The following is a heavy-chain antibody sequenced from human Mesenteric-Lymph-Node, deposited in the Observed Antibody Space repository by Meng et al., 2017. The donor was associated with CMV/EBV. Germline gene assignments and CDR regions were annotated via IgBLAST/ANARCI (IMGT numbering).Heavy chain of an antibody. J-gene: IGHJ5*02. D-gene: IGHD4-11*01. Sequence: GSLRLSCTVSGGSISDYYWTWIRQSPGKGLEWIGYVFYTGDYNYNPSLESRVSMSVDTSKKQFSLKLSAVTAADTAVYYCARTTVTPTDCWFDPWGQGTLVTVSS. CDR3: ARTTVTPTDCWFDP. CDR1: GGSISDYY. CDR2: VFYTGDY. V-gene: IGHV4-59*13.